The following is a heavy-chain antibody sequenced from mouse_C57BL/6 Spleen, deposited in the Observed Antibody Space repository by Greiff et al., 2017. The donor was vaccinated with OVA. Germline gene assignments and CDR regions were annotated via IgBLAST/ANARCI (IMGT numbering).Heavy chain of an antibody. CDR3: ARPITTVDYAMDY. D-gene: IGHD1-1*01. V-gene: IGHV5-17*01. CDR1: GFTFSDYG. CDR2: ISSGSSTI. J-gene: IGHJ4*01. Sequence: EVKLMESGGGLVKPGGSLKLSCAASGFTFSDYGMHWVRQAPEKGLEWVAYISSGSSTIYYADTVKGRFTISRDNAKNTLCLQMTSLRSEDTAMDYCARPITTVDYAMDYWGQGTSVTVSS.